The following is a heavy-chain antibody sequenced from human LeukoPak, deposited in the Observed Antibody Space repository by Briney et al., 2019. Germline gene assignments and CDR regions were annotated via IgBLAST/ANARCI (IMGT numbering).Heavy chain of an antibody. Sequence: PSETLSLTCTVSDDSINDYSWSWIRQPAGKGPEWIGRIYTTGSTNYNPSLKSRVTMSIDMSRNQFSLNLSSVTAADTAVYYCARGGEWSYDYWGQGTLVTVSS. V-gene: IGHV4-4*07. CDR3: ARGGEWSYDY. D-gene: IGHD3-3*01. CDR2: IYTTGST. CDR1: DDSINDYS. J-gene: IGHJ4*02.